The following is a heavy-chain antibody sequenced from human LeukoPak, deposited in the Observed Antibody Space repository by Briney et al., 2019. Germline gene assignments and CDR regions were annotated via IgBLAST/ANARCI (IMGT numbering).Heavy chain of an antibody. Sequence: PGGSLRLSCAASGSTFSSYSMNWVRQAPGKGLEWVSSISSSSSYIYYADSVKGRFTISRDNAKNSLYLQMNSLRAEDTAVYYCARGRVYGDYVRDFDYWGQGTLVTVSS. V-gene: IGHV3-21*01. CDR2: ISSSSSYI. D-gene: IGHD4-17*01. CDR1: GSTFSSYS. CDR3: ARGRVYGDYVRDFDY. J-gene: IGHJ4*02.